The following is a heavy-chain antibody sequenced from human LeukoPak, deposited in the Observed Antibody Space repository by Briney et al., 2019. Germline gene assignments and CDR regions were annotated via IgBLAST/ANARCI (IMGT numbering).Heavy chain of an antibody. V-gene: IGHV1-2*02. CDR1: GYIFTDYF. J-gene: IGHJ4*02. CDR3: ARDGGFDY. CDR2: INSGSGGT. Sequence: ASVKVSCKASGYIFTDYFIHWVRQTPGEGLEWMGWINSGSGGTNYAQKFQGRVTMTRDTSISTTYMEPSRLTSDDTAVYFCARDGGFDYWGQGTLVTVSS. D-gene: IGHD3-16*01.